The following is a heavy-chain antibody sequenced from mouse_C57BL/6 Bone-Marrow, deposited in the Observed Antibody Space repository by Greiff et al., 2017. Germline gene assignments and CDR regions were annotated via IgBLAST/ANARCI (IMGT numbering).Heavy chain of an antibody. Sequence: VQRVESGPGLVQPSQSLSITCTVSGFSFTSYGVHWVRQSPGKGLEWLGVLWSGGSTDYNAAFISRLSICKENSKSEVLYKMSSLQADDTAKYCGANSDGYWYFDVWGTGTTVTVSS. D-gene: IGHD2-3*01. J-gene: IGHJ1*03. V-gene: IGHV2-2*01. CDR1: GFSFTSYG. CDR3: ANSDGYWYFDV. CDR2: LWSGGST.